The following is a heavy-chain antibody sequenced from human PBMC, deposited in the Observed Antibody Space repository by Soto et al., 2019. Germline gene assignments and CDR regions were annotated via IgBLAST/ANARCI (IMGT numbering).Heavy chain of an antibody. CDR3: AKDGGADGYFGNWLDP. V-gene: IGHV1-69*15. D-gene: IGHD5-12*01. CDR1: GGTFSNYA. CDR2: IIHIFGTT. Sequence: QVHLVQSGAEVKKPGSSVNVSCKASGGTFSNYAITWVRQAPGQGLEWVGRIIHIFGTTNVAQKFQGRVTITADESTTTAYMELSGLRSDDTAVYYCAKDGGADGYFGNWLDPWGQGTLVTVSS. J-gene: IGHJ5*02.